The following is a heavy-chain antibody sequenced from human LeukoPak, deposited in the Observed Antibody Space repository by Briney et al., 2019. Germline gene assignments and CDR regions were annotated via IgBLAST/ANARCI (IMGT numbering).Heavy chain of an antibody. Sequence: PRGSLRPSCAASGFPFTSDSMEWGRRAPGQGLEWVSSISSSSRYIYYADSVKGRFTISRDNAKNSLYLQMNSLRAEDTAVYYCASYDSSGDYWGQGTLVTVSS. V-gene: IGHV3-21*01. D-gene: IGHD3-22*01. CDR1: GFPFTSDS. CDR3: ASYDSSGDY. J-gene: IGHJ4*02. CDR2: ISSSSRYI.